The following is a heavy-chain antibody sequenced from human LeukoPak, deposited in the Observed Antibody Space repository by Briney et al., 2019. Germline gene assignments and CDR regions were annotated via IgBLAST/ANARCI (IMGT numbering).Heavy chain of an antibody. CDR1: GGSISSGDYY. Sequence: SETLSLTCTVSGGSISSGDYYWSWIRQPPGKGLEWIGYIYYSGSTCYNPSLKSRITISVDTSKNQFSLKLTSVTAADTAVYYCARVGFGVIIPPYAFDIWGQGTMVTVSS. V-gene: IGHV4-30-4*08. CDR2: IYYSGST. D-gene: IGHD3-3*01. CDR3: ARVGFGVIIPPYAFDI. J-gene: IGHJ3*02.